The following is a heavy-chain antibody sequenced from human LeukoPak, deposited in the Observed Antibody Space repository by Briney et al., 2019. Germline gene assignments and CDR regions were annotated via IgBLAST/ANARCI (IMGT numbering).Heavy chain of an antibody. J-gene: IGHJ4*02. CDR3: ARVGYGSGSYFESEYFDY. Sequence: PGGSLRLSCAASGFTFSSYSMNWVRQAPGKGLEWVSSISSSSSYIYYADSVKGRFTISRDNAKNSLYLQTNSLRAEDTAVYYCARVGYGSGSYFESEYFDYWGQGTLVTVSS. V-gene: IGHV3-21*01. CDR1: GFTFSSYS. D-gene: IGHD3-10*01. CDR2: ISSSSSYI.